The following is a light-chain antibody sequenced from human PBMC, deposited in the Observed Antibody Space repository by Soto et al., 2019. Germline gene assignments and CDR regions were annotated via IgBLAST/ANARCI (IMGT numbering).Light chain of an antibody. CDR2: EVS. V-gene: IGLV2-14*01. CDR1: SSDVGGYNY. J-gene: IGLJ1*01. CDR3: SSYTSSSTLYV. Sequence: QSALTQPASVSGSPGQSITISCTGTSSDVGGYNYVSWYQQHPGKAPKLMIYEVSNRPSGVSNRFSGSKSGNTASLTISGLRAEDEADYWCSSYTSSSTLYVFGSGTKLTVL.